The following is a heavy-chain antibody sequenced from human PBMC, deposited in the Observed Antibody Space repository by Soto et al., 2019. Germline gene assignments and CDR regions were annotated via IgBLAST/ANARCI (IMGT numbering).Heavy chain of an antibody. CDR1: GGSISSGGYS. D-gene: IGHD1-26*01. J-gene: IGHJ3*02. CDR2: IYHSGST. Sequence: SETLSLTCAVSGGSISSGGYSWSWIRQPPGKGLEWIGYIYHSGSTYYNPSLKSRVTISVDRSKNQFSLKLSSVTAADTAVYYCARVGSGIVGAQGAFDIWGQGTMVTVSS. V-gene: IGHV4-30-2*01. CDR3: ARVGSGIVGAQGAFDI.